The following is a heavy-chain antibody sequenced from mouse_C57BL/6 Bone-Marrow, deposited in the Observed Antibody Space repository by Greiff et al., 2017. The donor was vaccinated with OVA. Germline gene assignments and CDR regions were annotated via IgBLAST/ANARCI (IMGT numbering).Heavy chain of an antibody. CDR3: TTEDYYGSED. CDR2: IDPENGDT. D-gene: IGHD1-1*01. V-gene: IGHV14-4*01. J-gene: IGHJ2*01. Sequence: EVHLVESGAELVRPGASVKLSCTASGFNIKDDYMHWVKQRPEQGLEWIGWIDPENGDTEYASKFQGKATITADTSSNTAYLQLSSLTSEDTAVYYCTTEDYYGSEDWGQGTTLTVSS. CDR1: GFNIKDDY.